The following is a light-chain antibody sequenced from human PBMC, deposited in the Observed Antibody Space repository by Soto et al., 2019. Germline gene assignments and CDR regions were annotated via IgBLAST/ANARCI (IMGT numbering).Light chain of an antibody. V-gene: IGLV2-8*01. Sequence: QSALTQPPSASGSPGQSVTISCTGTSSDVGGYNFVSWYQQHPDKAPKLMIYEVNKRPSGVPNRFSGSKSGNTASLTVSGLQAEDEADYYCSSYAGNNNRYVFGTGTKLTAL. CDR2: EVN. CDR1: SSDVGGYNF. J-gene: IGLJ1*01. CDR3: SSYAGNNNRYV.